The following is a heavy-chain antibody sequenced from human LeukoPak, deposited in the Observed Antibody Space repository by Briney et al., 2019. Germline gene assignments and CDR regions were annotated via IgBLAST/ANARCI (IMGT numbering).Heavy chain of an antibody. CDR3: ARDLGPIVGATDWFDP. Sequence: GASVKVSCKASGGTFSSYAISWVRQAPGQGLEWMGGIIPIFGTANYAQKFQGRGTITTAESTITAYMELSSLRSEDTAVYYCARDLGPIVGATDWFDPWGQGTLVTVSS. CDR1: GGTFSSYA. J-gene: IGHJ5*02. CDR2: IIPIFGTA. V-gene: IGHV1-69*05. D-gene: IGHD1-26*01.